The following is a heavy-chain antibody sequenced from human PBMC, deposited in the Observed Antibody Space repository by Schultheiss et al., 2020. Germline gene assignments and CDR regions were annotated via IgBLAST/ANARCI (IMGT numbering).Heavy chain of an antibody. CDR2: IYYSGST. V-gene: IGHV4-61*01. D-gene: IGHD6-6*01. Sequence: SETLSLTCTVSGGSVSSGSYYWSWIRQPPGKGLEWIGYIYYSGSTNYSPSLKSRVTISVDKSKNQFSLKLSSVTAADTAVYYCARGRDEYSSSSYVYWGQGTLVTVSS. CDR1: GGSVSSGSYY. J-gene: IGHJ4*02. CDR3: ARGRDEYSSSSYVY.